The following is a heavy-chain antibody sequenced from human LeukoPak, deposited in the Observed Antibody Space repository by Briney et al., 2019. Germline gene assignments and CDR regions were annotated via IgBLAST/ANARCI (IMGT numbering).Heavy chain of an antibody. J-gene: IGHJ3*02. D-gene: IGHD3-22*01. V-gene: IGHV1-46*01. CDR2: TDPSSGNI. Sequence: GASVKVSCKTSGYTFTKSYMHWVRQAPGQGLEWMGMTDPSSGNINYPKKFQGRVAVTRDTSTSTLYMELSSLRSDDTAVYYCARDRYYMSAFDIWGQGTTVTVSS. CDR3: ARDRYYMSAFDI. CDR1: GYTFTKSY.